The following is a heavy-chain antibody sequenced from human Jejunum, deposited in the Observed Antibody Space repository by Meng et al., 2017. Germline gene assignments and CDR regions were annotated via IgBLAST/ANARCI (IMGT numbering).Heavy chain of an antibody. V-gene: IGHV3-30*04. J-gene: IGHJ4*02. CDR3: ARESERTGYHSPDY. Sequence: GGSLRLSCAASGFTFSNYAFHWVRQAPGKGLEWVAVLSGDASFKSYSESVEGRFTNSRDDSRNTVYLQMNSLRPDDTAVYYCARESERTGYHSPDYWGQGSLVTVSS. D-gene: IGHD3-9*01. CDR2: LSGDASFK. CDR1: GFTFSNYA.